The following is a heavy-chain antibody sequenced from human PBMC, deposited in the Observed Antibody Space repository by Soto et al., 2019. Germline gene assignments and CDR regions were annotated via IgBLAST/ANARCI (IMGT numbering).Heavy chain of an antibody. Sequence: GGSLRLSCAASGFTFSSYAMHWVRQAPGKGLEWVAVISYDGSNKYYADSVKGRFTISRDNSKNTLYLQMNSLRAEDTAVYYCAREKGSGDLSPYYYGMDVWGQGTTVTVSS. D-gene: IGHD3-10*01. V-gene: IGHV3-30-3*01. CDR2: ISYDGSNK. CDR1: GFTFSSYA. J-gene: IGHJ6*02. CDR3: AREKGSGDLSPYYYGMDV.